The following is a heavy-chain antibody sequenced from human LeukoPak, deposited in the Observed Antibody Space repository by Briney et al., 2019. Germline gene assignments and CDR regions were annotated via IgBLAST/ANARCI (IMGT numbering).Heavy chain of an antibody. CDR2: INPNSGGT. Sequence: ASVKVSCKASGYTFTGYYMHWVRQAPGQGLEWVGWINPNSGGTNYAQKFQGRVTMTRDTSISTAYMELSRLRSDDTAVYYCARGLIAATTWYYYYGMDVWGQGTTVTVSS. V-gene: IGHV1-2*02. J-gene: IGHJ6*02. CDR3: ARGLIAATTWYYYYGMDV. CDR1: GYTFTGYY. D-gene: IGHD2-15*01.